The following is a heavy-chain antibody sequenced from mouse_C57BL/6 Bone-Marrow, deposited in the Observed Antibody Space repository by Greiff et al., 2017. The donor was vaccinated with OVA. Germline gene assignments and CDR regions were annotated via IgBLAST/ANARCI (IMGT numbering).Heavy chain of an antibody. Sequence: QVQLQQPGAELVMPGASVKLSCEASGYTFTSYWMHWVKQRPGQGLEWIGEIDPSDSYTNYNQKFKGKSTLTVDKSSSTAYMQLSSLTSEDSAVYYCARQLTGTGLYYFDYWGQGTTLTVSS. CDR1: GYTFTSYW. CDR2: IDPSDSYT. CDR3: ARQLTGTGLYYFDY. J-gene: IGHJ2*01. V-gene: IGHV1-69*01. D-gene: IGHD4-1*01.